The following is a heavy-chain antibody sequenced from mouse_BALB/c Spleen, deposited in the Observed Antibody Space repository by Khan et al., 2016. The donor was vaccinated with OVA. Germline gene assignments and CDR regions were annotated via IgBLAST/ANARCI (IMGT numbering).Heavy chain of an antibody. J-gene: IGHJ2*02. D-gene: IGHD1-1*01. Sequence: VQLKESGPGLVKPSQSLSLTCTVTGYSITSDYAWNWIRQFPGNKLEWMGFISYSGNTKYNPSPKSRFSITRDTSKNQFFLQLNSVTTEDTATNYCARVYGGDFDYWGQGTSLTVSS. CDR2: ISYSGNT. CDR3: ARVYGGDFDY. V-gene: IGHV3-2*02. CDR1: GYSITSDYA.